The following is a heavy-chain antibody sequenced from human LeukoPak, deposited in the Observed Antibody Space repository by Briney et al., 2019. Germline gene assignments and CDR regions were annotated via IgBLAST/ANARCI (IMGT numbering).Heavy chain of an antibody. J-gene: IGHJ6*03. CDR1: GFTFSSYS. D-gene: IGHD6-25*01. Sequence: GGSLRLSCAASGFTFSSYSMNWVRQAPGKGLEWVSSISSSSSYIYYADSVKGRFTISRDNAKNSLYLQMNSLRADDTAVYYCARFAAGGSYYYYMDVRGKGTTVTVSS. CDR3: ARFAAGGSYYYYMDV. V-gene: IGHV3-21*01. CDR2: ISSSSSYI.